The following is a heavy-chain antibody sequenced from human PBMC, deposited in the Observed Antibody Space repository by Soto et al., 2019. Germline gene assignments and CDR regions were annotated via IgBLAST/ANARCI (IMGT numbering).Heavy chain of an antibody. CDR1: GFTFSSYG. D-gene: IGHD3-16*02. CDR3: AKDRIRRRIMITFGGVIVAFDL. CDR2: ISYDGSNK. V-gene: IGHV3-30*18. J-gene: IGHJ2*01. Sequence: QVQLVESGGGVVQPGRSLRLSCAASGFTFSSYGMHWVRQAPGKGLEWVAVISYDGSNKYYADSVKCRFTISRDNSKNTLYLQMNSMRAEDTAVYYCAKDRIRRRIMITFGGVIVAFDLWGRGTLVTVSS.